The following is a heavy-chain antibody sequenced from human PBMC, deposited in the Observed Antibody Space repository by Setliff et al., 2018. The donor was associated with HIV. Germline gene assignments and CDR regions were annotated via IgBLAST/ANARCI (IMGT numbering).Heavy chain of an antibody. CDR1: GGSITSSTYY. Sequence: SETLSLTCTVSGGSITSSTYYWGWIRQPPGKGLEWIGTVHYTGNTYHNPSLKSRVTISVEVSKNQISLKLTAVTAVDSAVYYCAREGDGIDFWGQGTLVTVSS. V-gene: IGHV4-39*02. D-gene: IGHD2-21*02. CDR3: AREGDGIDF. J-gene: IGHJ4*02. CDR2: VHYTGNT.